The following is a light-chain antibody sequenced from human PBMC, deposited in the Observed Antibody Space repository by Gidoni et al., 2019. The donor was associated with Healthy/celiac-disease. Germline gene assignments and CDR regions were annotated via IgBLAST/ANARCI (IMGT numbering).Light chain of an antibody. Sequence: ESVMTQSPGTLSSSPGERATLSCRASQSVSSSYLAWYQQKPGQAPRLLIYGASNRATGIPDRFSGSGSGTDFTLTISSLEPEDFAVYYCQQYSSSPFTFGPGTKVDIK. J-gene: IGKJ3*01. CDR1: QSVSSSY. V-gene: IGKV3-20*01. CDR2: GAS. CDR3: QQYSSSPFT.